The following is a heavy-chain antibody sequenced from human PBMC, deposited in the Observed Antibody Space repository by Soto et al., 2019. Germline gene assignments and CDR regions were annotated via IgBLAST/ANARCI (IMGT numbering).Heavy chain of an antibody. CDR1: GYTFTSYG. J-gene: IGHJ6*02. CDR2: ISAYNGNT. D-gene: IGHD1-1*01. CDR3: ARHRQKIVGEWYNIYFGMDI. V-gene: IGHV1-18*04. Sequence: ASVKVSCKASGYTFTSYGISWVRQAPGQGLEWMGWISAYNGNTNYAQKLQGRVTMTTDTSTSTDYMELRSLRSDDTAVHYCARHRQKIVGEWYNIYFGMDIWGQTATVIFCS.